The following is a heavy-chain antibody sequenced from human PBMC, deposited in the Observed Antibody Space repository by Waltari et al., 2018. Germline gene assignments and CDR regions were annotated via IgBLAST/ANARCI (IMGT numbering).Heavy chain of an antibody. Sequence: QLQLQESGPGLVKPSETLSLTCTVSGGSISSSSSYWGWIRQPPGKGLEWIGSMYHSGSTYYKPSLKSRVTIFIDTSKSQFSLKLSSVTAADTAVYFCARLAGSSSWSDYFDYWGQGTLVAVSS. CDR1: GGSISSSSSY. D-gene: IGHD6-13*01. CDR2: MYHSGST. CDR3: ARLAGSSSWSDYFDY. V-gene: IGHV4-39*01. J-gene: IGHJ4*02.